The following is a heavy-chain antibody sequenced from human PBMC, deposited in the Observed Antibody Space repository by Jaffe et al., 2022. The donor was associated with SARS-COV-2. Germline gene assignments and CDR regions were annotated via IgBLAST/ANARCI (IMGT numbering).Heavy chain of an antibody. V-gene: IGHV4-61*08. CDR3: ARVKWDLLTYYFDF. Sequence: QVQLQESGPGLVKASETLSLTCSVSGASVGSGDYYWTWVRQPPGKGLEWIGYVYYTGNTEYNPSLKSRVTISVDKSKNQFSLKLNSPTAADTAVYYCARVKWDLLTYYFDFWGQGTLITVSS. CDR1: GASVGSGDYY. CDR2: VYYTGNT. D-gene: IGHD1-26*01. J-gene: IGHJ4*02.